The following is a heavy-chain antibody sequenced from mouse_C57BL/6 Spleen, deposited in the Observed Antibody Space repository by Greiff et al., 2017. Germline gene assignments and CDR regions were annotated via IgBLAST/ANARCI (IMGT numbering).Heavy chain of an antibody. Sequence: QVQLQQPGAELVKPGASVKLSCKASGYTFTSYWMHWVKQRPGQGLEWIGMIHPNSGSTNYNEKFKSKATLTVDKSSSTAYMQLSSLTSEDSAVYYCARERSNYAMDYWGQGTSVTVSS. V-gene: IGHV1-64*01. J-gene: IGHJ4*01. CDR2: IHPNSGST. CDR3: ARERSNYAMDY. CDR1: GYTFTSYW.